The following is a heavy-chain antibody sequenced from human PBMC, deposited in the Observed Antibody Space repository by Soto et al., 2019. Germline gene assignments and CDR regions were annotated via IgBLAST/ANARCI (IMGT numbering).Heavy chain of an antibody. CDR3: ARVYYDSSGYYYYYGMDV. V-gene: IGHV4-31*03. CDR2: IYYSGST. Sequence: SETLSLTCTVSGGSISSGGYYWSWIRQYPGKGLEWIGYIYYSGSTYYNPSLKSRVTISVDTSKNQFSLKLSSVTAADTAVYYCARVYYDSSGYYYYYGMDVWGQGTTVTVSS. D-gene: IGHD3-22*01. CDR1: GGSISSGGYY. J-gene: IGHJ6*02.